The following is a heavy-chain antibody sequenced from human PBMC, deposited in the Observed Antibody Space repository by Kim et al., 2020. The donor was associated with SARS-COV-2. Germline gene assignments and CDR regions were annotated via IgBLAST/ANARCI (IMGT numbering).Heavy chain of an antibody. CDR1: GGSISSSSYY. CDR3: ARYGSGSYYYYYYGMDV. Sequence: SETLSLTCTVSGGSISSSSYYWGWIRQPPGKGLEWIGSIYYSGSTYYNPSLKSRVTISVDTSKNQFSLKLSSVTAADTAVYYCARYGSGSYYYYYYGMDVWGQGTTVTVSS. J-gene: IGHJ6*02. D-gene: IGHD3-10*01. V-gene: IGHV4-39*01. CDR2: IYYSGST.